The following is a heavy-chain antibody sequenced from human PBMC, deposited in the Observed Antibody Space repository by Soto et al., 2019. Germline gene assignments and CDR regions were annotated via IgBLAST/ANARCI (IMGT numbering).Heavy chain of an antibody. CDR3: TSDTFGLRDT. CDR1: GFPFSHYW. D-gene: IGHD3-16*01. V-gene: IGHV3-74*01. CDR2: INPAGTIT. J-gene: IGHJ5*02. Sequence: MQRVESGGGSVQPGGSLRLSCAASGFPFSHYWMHWVRQTPGKGLVWVSRINPAGTITNYADSVEGRFTISRDNADSALFLQMNSLSAEDTAIYYCTSDTFGLRDTWGQGTLVTVSS.